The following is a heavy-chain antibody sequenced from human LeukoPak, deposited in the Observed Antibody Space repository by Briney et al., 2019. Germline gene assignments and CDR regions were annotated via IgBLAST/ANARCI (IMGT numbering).Heavy chain of an antibody. V-gene: IGHV1-69*05. Sequence: ASVKVSCKASGGTFSSYAISWVRQAPGQGLEWMGGIIPIFGTANYAQKFQGRVTMTRDTSTSTVYMELSSLRSEDTAVYYCARDLSYYHVNWFDPWGQGTLVTVSS. CDR3: ARDLSYYHVNWFDP. CDR1: GGTFSSYA. CDR2: IIPIFGTA. J-gene: IGHJ5*02. D-gene: IGHD3-10*02.